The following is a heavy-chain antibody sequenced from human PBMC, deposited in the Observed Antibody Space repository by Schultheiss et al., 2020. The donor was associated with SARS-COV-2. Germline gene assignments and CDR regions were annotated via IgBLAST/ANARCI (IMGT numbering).Heavy chain of an antibody. D-gene: IGHD6-19*01. CDR1: GFTFSSYG. CDR3: ARVDSSGWQSYGMDV. Sequence: GESLKISCAASGFTFSSYGMHWVRQAPGKGLEWVAVISYDGSNKYYADSVKGRFTISRDNSKNTLYLQMNSLRAEDTAVYYCARVDSSGWQSYGMDVWGQGTTVTVSS. J-gene: IGHJ6*02. CDR2: ISYDGSNK. V-gene: IGHV3-33*05.